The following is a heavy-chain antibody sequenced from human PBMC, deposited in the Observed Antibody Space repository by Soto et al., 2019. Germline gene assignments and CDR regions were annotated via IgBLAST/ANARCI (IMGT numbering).Heavy chain of an antibody. Sequence: HPGGSLRLSCAASGFTFSSYSMNWVRQAPGKGLEWVSYISSSSSTIYYADSVKGRFTISRDNAKNSLYLQMNSLRDEDTAVYYCARCRGGYYYYYGMDVWGQGTTVTVSS. J-gene: IGHJ6*02. CDR1: GFTFSSYS. CDR2: ISSSSSTI. V-gene: IGHV3-48*02. CDR3: ARCRGGYYYYYGMDV. D-gene: IGHD3-10*01.